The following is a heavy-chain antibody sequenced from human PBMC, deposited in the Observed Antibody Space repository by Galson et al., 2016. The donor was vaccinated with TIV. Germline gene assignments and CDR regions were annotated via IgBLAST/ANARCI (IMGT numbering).Heavy chain of an antibody. D-gene: IGHD6-19*01. V-gene: IGHV3-7*01. Sequence: SLRLSCADSRSTFSSSWMNWVRQAPGKGLEWVANINGDGTEIKNVDSVKGRFTISRDNAKNSLYLQMSNLRVEDTAIYYCAQWLGTSNSWGQGTLVTVSS. CDR3: AQWLGTSNS. CDR2: INGDGTEI. J-gene: IGHJ4*02. CDR1: RSTFSSSW.